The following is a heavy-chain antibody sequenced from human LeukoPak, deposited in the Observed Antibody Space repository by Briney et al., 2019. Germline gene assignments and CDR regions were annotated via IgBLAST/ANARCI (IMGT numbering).Heavy chain of an antibody. CDR1: GFIFSTYA. J-gene: IGHJ4*02. CDR3: VRETSGSFPY. Sequence: GGSLRLSCAASGFIFSTYAMSWVRQAPGKGLEWVSGISGSGETTYYADPVKGRFTISRDNYKNTLYLQMNNLSAEDTAVYYCVRETSGSFPYWGQGTLVTVSS. CDR2: ISGSGETT. D-gene: IGHD2-15*01. V-gene: IGHV3-23*01.